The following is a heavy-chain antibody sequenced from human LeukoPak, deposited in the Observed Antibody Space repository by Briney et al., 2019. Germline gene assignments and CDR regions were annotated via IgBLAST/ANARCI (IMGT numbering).Heavy chain of an antibody. CDR1: GFTFSSYS. Sequence: KTGGSLRLSCAASGFTFSSYSMNWVRQAPGKGLEWVSSISSSSSYIYYADSVKGRFTISRDNAKNSLYLQMNSLRAEDTAVYYCARVGGYSYGYNAFDIWGQGTMVTVSS. D-gene: IGHD5-18*01. CDR2: ISSSSSYI. CDR3: ARVGGYSYGYNAFDI. J-gene: IGHJ3*02. V-gene: IGHV3-21*01.